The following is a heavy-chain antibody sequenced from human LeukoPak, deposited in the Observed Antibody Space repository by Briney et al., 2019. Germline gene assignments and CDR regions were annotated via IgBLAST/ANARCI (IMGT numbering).Heavy chain of an antibody. D-gene: IGHD3-10*01. CDR3: TVIDY. J-gene: IGHJ4*02. V-gene: IGHV3-49*04. CDR1: GFTFGDYA. CDR2: IRSKANGETT. Sequence: GGSLRLSCTTSGFTFGDYAINWVRQAPGKGLEWVGFIRSKANGETTDFAASVKGRFTISRDDSKSVAYLQMNSLKTEDTAVYYCTVIDYWGQGTLVTVSS.